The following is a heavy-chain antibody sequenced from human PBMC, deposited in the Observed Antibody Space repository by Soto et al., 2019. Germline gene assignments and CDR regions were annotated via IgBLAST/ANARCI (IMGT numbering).Heavy chain of an antibody. CDR2: IFHSGTT. CDR3: ARGHEGDGGWGMDV. V-gene: IGHV4-4*02. Sequence: QVQLQESGPGLVKPSGTLSLTCAVSGGSISSRNWWSWVRQSPGKGLEWIGEIFHSGTTNYNPSLKSRLTVSVDKSKNQFSLNLRSVTAADTAVYYCARGHEGDGGWGMDVWGQGTTLTVSS. J-gene: IGHJ6*02. CDR1: GGSISSRNW. D-gene: IGHD3-16*01.